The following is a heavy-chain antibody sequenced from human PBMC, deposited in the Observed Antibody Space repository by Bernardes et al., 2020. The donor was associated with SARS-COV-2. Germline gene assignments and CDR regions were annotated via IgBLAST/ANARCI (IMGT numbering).Heavy chain of an antibody. Sequence: GGSLRLSCTASGFTCSHYNMNWVRQAPGKGLECISSISNSGRSIYYADSVKGRFTISRDNAKNSLYLQMNDLRPEDTAVYYCANKVTNDDYWGQGTLVTVSS. CDR1: GFTCSHYN. V-gene: IGHV3-21*01. CDR2: ISNSGRSI. D-gene: IGHD4-17*01. CDR3: ANKVTNDDY. J-gene: IGHJ4*02.